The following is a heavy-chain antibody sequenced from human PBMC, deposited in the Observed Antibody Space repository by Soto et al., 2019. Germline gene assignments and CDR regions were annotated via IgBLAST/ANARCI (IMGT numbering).Heavy chain of an antibody. J-gene: IGHJ4*02. CDR3: AKAQGGSYFDY. V-gene: IGHV3-23*01. CDR2: ISSSGGST. CDR1: GFTFSSNA. Sequence: PGGSLRLSCAASGFTFSSNAMSWVRQAPGKGLEWVSGISSSGGSTYYADSVKGRFTISRDNFKNMLDLQMNIVRAEETAVYYCAKAQGGSYFDYWGLGTLVTVSS. D-gene: IGHD2-15*01.